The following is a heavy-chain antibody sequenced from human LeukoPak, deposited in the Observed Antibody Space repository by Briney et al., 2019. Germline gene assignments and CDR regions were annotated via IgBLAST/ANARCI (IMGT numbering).Heavy chain of an antibody. Sequence: PGGSLRLSCAASGFTFNSYAMSWVRQAPGKVLEWVSAITGSGGDTYHADSVKGRFTISRDNSENTLYLQINSLRAEDTAVYYCAKGSRDSRPYYFDFRGQGTLVTVSS. J-gene: IGHJ4*02. V-gene: IGHV3-23*01. CDR3: AKGSRDSRPYYFDF. CDR2: ITGSGGDT. D-gene: IGHD3-3*01. CDR1: GFTFNSYA.